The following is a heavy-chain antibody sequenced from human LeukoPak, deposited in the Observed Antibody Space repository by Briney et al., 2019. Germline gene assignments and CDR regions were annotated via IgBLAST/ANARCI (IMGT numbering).Heavy chain of an antibody. Sequence: SETLSLTCTVSGGSISSGSYYWSWIRQPAGKGLEWIGRIYTSGSTNYNPSLKSRVTISVDTSKNQFSLKLSSVTAADTAVYYCARLHDLWGQGTLVTVSS. V-gene: IGHV4-61*02. CDR1: GGSISSGSYY. D-gene: IGHD2-15*01. CDR2: IYTSGST. CDR3: ARLHDL. J-gene: IGHJ4*02.